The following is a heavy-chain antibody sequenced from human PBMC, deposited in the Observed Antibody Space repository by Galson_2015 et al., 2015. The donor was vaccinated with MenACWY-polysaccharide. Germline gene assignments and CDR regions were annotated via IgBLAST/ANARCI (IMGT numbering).Heavy chain of an antibody. Sequence: SVKVSCKASGYTFISYAMNWVRQAPGQGLEWMGRINTNTGNAMYAQGFTGRFVFSLDNSVSTEYFQISGLKAEDTAVYYCARDSFGMDVWGQGTPVTVSS. CDR2: INTNTGNA. CDR3: ARDSFGMDV. CDR1: GYTFISYA. V-gene: IGHV7-4-1*02. J-gene: IGHJ6*02.